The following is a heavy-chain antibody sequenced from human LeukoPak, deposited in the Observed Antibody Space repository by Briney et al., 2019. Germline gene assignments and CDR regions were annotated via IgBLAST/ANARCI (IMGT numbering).Heavy chain of an antibody. V-gene: IGHV3-30-3*01. CDR1: GFTFSSYA. CDR2: ISYDGSKK. CDR3: ARGETSSYDY. D-gene: IGHD2-2*01. Sequence: GGSLRLSCAASGFTFSSYAMHWVRQAPGKGLEWVAVISYDGSKKYYADSVKGRFTISRDNSKNTLYLQMNSLRAEDTAVYYCARGETSSYDYWGQGTLVTVSS. J-gene: IGHJ4*02.